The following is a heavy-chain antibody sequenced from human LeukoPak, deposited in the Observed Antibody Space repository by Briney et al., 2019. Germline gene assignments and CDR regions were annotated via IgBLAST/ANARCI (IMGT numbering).Heavy chain of an antibody. CDR2: ISAYNCNR. D-gene: IGHD6-13*01. CDR3: ARDLPFRSSCFDY. Sequence: GASVTVSCKASGYTFNNYGISWLGQAPGHGLEGMGWISAYNCNRNYVQKLLRRVTMTTDTSTSTAYLELKSLRYNDTAVYYCARDLPFRSSCFDYWGQRALVTVSS. CDR1: GYTFNNYG. V-gene: IGHV1-18*01. J-gene: IGHJ4*02.